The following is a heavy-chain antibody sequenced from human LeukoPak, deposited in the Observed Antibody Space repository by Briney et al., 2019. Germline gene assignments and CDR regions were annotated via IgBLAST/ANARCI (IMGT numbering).Heavy chain of an antibody. Sequence: PSETLSLTCAVYGGSFSGYYWSWIRQPLGKGLEWIGEINHSGSTNYNPSLKSRVTISVDTSKNQFSLKLSSVTAADTAVYYCARVRRYSSSTSGPYYFDYWGQGTLVTVSS. CDR2: INHSGST. J-gene: IGHJ4*02. CDR3: ARVRRYSSSTSGPYYFDY. CDR1: GGSFSGYY. D-gene: IGHD6-6*01. V-gene: IGHV4-34*01.